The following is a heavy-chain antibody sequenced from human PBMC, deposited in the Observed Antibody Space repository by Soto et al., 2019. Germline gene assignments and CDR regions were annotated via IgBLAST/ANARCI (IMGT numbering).Heavy chain of an antibody. CDR3: ARPRIQLWAPDGFHI. CDR2: IKTDGSST. D-gene: IGHD5-18*01. J-gene: IGHJ3*02. V-gene: IGHV3-74*01. CDR1: GFTFSSNY. Sequence: PGGSLRLSCAASGFTFSSNYMHWVRQAPGKGLVWVSRIKTDGSSTTYADSVRGRFTISRDNAKNTLYLQMSSLRAEDTAVYYCARPRIQLWAPDGFHIWGQGTMVTVSS.